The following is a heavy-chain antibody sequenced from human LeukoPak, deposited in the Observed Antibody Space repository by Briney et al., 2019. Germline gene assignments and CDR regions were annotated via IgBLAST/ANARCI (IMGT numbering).Heavy chain of an antibody. Sequence: PSETLFLTFPGSGGSNRSNYLVGLVPPPPREGPEGDGGIYYRGSTNYNPSLKSRVTISVDKSKNQFSLKLSSVTAADTAVYYCARVPGREFWSGYYRGYYFDYWGQGTLVTVSS. CDR2: YYRGST. CDR3: ARVPGREFWSGYYRGYYFDY. V-gene: IGHV4-4*02. J-gene: IGHJ4*02. D-gene: IGHD3-3*01. CDR1: GGSNRSNYL.